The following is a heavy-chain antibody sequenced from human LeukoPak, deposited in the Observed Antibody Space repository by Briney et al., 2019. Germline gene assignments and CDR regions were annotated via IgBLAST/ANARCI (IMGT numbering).Heavy chain of an antibody. CDR1: GFTFSNYA. Sequence: GGSLRLSCAASGFTFSNYAMSWVRQAPGRGLEWVSAISGSSGLTYYADSVKGRFTISRDNTKNTLFLQMNSLRAEDTAVYYCARRGESASYGDYRFDYWGQGTLVTVSS. J-gene: IGHJ4*02. CDR2: ISGSSGLT. D-gene: IGHD4-17*01. CDR3: ARRGESASYGDYRFDY. V-gene: IGHV3-23*01.